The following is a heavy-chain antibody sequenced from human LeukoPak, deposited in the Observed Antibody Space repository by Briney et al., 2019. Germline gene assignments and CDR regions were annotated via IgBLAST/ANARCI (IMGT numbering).Heavy chain of an antibody. CDR1: GFIFSDYD. Sequence: PGESLRLSCAASGFIFSDYDMTWIRQAPGKGLEWISYIDTSSSTIYYADSVKGRFTISRDNAKNSLYLQMNSLRAEDTAVYYCARGYSGSYLLYWGQGTLVTVSS. CDR2: IDTSSSTI. J-gene: IGHJ4*02. D-gene: IGHD1-26*01. CDR3: ARGYSGSYLLY. V-gene: IGHV3-11*04.